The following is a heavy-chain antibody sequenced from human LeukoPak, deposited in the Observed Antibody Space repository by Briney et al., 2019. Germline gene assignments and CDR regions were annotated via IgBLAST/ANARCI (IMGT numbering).Heavy chain of an antibody. V-gene: IGHV3-23*01. J-gene: IGHJ4*02. CDR2: ISGRGGST. D-gene: IGHD3-22*01. CDR1: GFTFSSYA. CDR3: ARSRYYYDSSGYYYEGYFDY. Sequence: GGSLRLSCAASGFTFSSYAMSWVRQAPGKGLEWVSAISGRGGSTYYADSVKGRFTISRDNSKNTLYLQMNSLRAEDTAVYYCARSRYYYDSSGYYYEGYFDYWGQGTLVTVSS.